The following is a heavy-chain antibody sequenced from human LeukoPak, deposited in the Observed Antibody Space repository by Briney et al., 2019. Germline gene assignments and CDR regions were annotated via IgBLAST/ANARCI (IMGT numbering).Heavy chain of an antibody. CDR2: IQPKSGDT. CDR1: GYTFNDHH. V-gene: IGHV1-2*06. D-gene: IGHD3-10*01. J-gene: IGHJ4*02. CDR3: ASHYGPGPV. Sequence: ASVKVSCKASGYTFNDHHIHWVRQAPGQGLEWVGRIQPKSGDTDYAQKFQGRATMTRDTSTTTGYMQLTSLIFDDTAMYYCASHYGPGPVWGQGTLVTVS.